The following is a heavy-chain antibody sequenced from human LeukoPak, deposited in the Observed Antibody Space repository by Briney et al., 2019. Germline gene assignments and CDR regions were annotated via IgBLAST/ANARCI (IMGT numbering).Heavy chain of an antibody. V-gene: IGHV4-34*01. CDR1: GASFSGYY. D-gene: IGHD2-2*01. Sequence: SETLSLTCTVYGASFSGYYWSWIRQPPGKGLEWIGEINHSGSTNYNPSLKSRVTISVDTSKNQFSLKLSSVTAADTAVYYCARQGYCSSTSCFDYWGQGTLVTVSS. J-gene: IGHJ4*02. CDR2: INHSGST. CDR3: ARQGYCSSTSCFDY.